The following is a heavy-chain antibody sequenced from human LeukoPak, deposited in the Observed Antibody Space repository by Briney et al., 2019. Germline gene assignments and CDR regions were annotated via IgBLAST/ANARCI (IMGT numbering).Heavy chain of an antibody. CDR3: ARAYCGGDCFAFDI. Sequence: PSETLSLTCAVSGGSISSGGYSWSWIRQPPGKGLEWIGSIYYSGSTYYNPSLKSRVTISVDTSKNQFSLKLSSVTAADTAVYYCARAYCGGDCFAFDIWGQGTMVTVSS. D-gene: IGHD2-21*02. CDR1: GGSISSGGYS. J-gene: IGHJ3*02. CDR2: IYYSGST. V-gene: IGHV4-39*01.